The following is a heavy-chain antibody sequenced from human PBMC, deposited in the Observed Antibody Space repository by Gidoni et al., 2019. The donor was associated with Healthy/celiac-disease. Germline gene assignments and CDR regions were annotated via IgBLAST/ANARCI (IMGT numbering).Heavy chain of an antibody. D-gene: IGHD5-18*01. CDR3: ANDVDTVPFDY. V-gene: IGHV3-30*18. J-gene: IGHJ4*02. CDR2: ISYDGSNK. CDR1: GFTFSSYG. Sequence: QVQLVESGGGVVQPGRTLRLSCEASGFTFSSYGRHWVRQAPGKGLEGVSVISYDGSNKHYADSVKGRFTIVRDNSNNTLYLQMNSLRAEETAVYYCANDVDTVPFDYWGQGTLVTVSS.